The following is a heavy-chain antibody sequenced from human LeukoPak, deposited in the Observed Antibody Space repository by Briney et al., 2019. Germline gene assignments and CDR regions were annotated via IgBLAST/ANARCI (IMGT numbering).Heavy chain of an antibody. V-gene: IGHV1-46*01. J-gene: IGHJ4*02. Sequence: GASVKVSCKASGYTFSRYYFHWVRQAPGQGLDWMGIITPTTGGANYAQKFQGRVAMTRDTSTSTVYMELRSLRSDDTAVYYCARVVCSSTSCYGYFDYWGQGTLVTVSS. CDR1: GYTFSRYY. D-gene: IGHD2-2*01. CDR2: ITPTTGGA. CDR3: ARVVCSSTSCYGYFDY.